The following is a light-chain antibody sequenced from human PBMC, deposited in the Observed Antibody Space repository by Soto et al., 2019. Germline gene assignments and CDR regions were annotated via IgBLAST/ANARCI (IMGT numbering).Light chain of an antibody. V-gene: IGKV3-20*01. CDR3: QQYGSSPWT. CDR1: QSVSSNY. Sequence: ESVLTQSPGTLSSSPGERATLSCRASQSVSSNYLAWYQQKPGQAPRPLIYGASSRATGIPDRFSGSGAGTDFTLTISRLESEDFAVYYCQQYGSSPWTFGQGTKVDIK. CDR2: GAS. J-gene: IGKJ1*01.